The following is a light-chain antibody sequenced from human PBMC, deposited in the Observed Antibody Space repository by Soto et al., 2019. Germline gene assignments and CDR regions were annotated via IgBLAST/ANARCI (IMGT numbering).Light chain of an antibody. Sequence: QSALTQPRSVSGSPGQSVTFSCTGTRRDIGGYNYVSWYQHHPGKAPKLMIYDVTKRPSGVPDRFSGSKSGNTASLTVSGLQAEDEADYYCCSYAGSYTLVFGGGTKLTVL. J-gene: IGLJ2*01. CDR2: DVT. CDR1: RRDIGGYNY. CDR3: CSYAGSYTLV. V-gene: IGLV2-11*01.